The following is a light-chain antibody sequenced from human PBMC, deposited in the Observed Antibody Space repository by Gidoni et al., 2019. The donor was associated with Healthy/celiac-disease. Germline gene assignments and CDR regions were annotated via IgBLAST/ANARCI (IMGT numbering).Light chain of an antibody. Sequence: DIQMTQSPSTLSASVGDRVTITCRASQSISSWLAWYQQKPGKAPKLLIYDASSLESGVPSRFSGSGSGTEFTLTISSLQPDEFATYYCQQYNSPMYTFGQGTKLEIK. J-gene: IGKJ2*01. CDR3: QQYNSPMYT. V-gene: IGKV1-5*01. CDR2: DAS. CDR1: QSISSW.